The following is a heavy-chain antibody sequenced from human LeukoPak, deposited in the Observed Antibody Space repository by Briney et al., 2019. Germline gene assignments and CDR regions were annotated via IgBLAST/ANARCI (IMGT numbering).Heavy chain of an antibody. Sequence: GSLRLSCAASGFTFSSYAMSWVREAPGKGLEWVSGISGSGGSTYYADSVKGRFTISRDNSKNTLYLQMNSLRAEDTAVYYCAKASGITAAGTLLDVWGQGTTVPVSS. V-gene: IGHV3-23*01. CDR1: GFTFSSYA. D-gene: IGHD6-13*01. J-gene: IGHJ6*02. CDR2: ISGSGGST. CDR3: AKASGITAAGTLLDV.